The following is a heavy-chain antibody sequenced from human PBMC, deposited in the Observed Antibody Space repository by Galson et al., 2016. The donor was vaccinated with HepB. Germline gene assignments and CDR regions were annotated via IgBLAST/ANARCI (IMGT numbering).Heavy chain of an antibody. D-gene: IGHD3-16*01. J-gene: IGHJ4*02. Sequence: SLRLSCAASGFTVSNNYMRWIRQAPGKGLEWVSFIYSGGGTYYADSLRGRFTISRDNSKNTLYLQMNSLIAEDTAVYYCARGGNYAGSWGQGTLVTVSS. V-gene: IGHV3-66*01. CDR3: ARGGNYAGS. CDR2: IYSGGGT. CDR1: GFTVSNNY.